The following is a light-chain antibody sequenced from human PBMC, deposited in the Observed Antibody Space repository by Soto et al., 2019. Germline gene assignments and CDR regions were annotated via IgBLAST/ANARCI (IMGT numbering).Light chain of an antibody. V-gene: IGKV1-5*03. J-gene: IGKJ1*01. CDR1: QTISSW. CDR3: QHYNSYSEA. CDR2: KAS. Sequence: DIQMTQSPSTLSGSVGDRSTITCRASQTISSWLAWYQQKQGKXPKXXIYKASTLKSGVPSRFSGSGSGTELTITISSLQPDDCETYDGQHYNSYSEAFGQGTKVDI.